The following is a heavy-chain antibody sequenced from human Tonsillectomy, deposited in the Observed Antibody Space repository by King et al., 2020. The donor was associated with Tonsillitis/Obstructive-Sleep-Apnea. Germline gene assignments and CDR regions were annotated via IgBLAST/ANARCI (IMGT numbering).Heavy chain of an antibody. V-gene: IGHV1-69*10. CDR3: AREVVVIAAAGNWFGP. Sequence: VQLVESGAEVKKPGSSVKVSCKASEGTFNNYAISWVRQAPGQGLEWMGGIIPILGIPNYAQKFQGRVTITADKSTNTAYMELSSLRSEDTAVYYCAREVVVIAAAGNWFGPWGQGTLVTVSS. J-gene: IGHJ5*02. CDR2: IIPILGIP. D-gene: IGHD6-13*01. CDR1: EGTFNNYA.